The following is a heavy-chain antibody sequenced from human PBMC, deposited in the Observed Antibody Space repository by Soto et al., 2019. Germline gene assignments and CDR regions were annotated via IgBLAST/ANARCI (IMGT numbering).Heavy chain of an antibody. D-gene: IGHD2-15*01. Sequence: GGSLRLSCAASGFTFSSYAMHWVRQAPGKGLEYVSAISSNGGSTYYANSVKGRFTISRDNSKNTLYLQMGSLRAEDMAVYYCAREYCSGGSCYSPNAFDIWGQGTMVTVSS. J-gene: IGHJ3*02. CDR1: GFTFSSYA. V-gene: IGHV3-64*01. CDR2: ISSNGGST. CDR3: AREYCSGGSCYSPNAFDI.